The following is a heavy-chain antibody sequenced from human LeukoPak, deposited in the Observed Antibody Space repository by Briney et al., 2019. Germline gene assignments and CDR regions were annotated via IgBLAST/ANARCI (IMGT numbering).Heavy chain of an antibody. D-gene: IGHD6-13*01. CDR1: GFTFSSYN. Sequence: GGSLRLSCAASGFTFSSYNMNWVRQAPGKGLEWVSSISSSSDYIYYADSVKGRFTISRDNAKNSLFLQMNSLRAEDTAVYYCARALAQLDYFDYWGQGTLVTVSS. CDR3: ARALAQLDYFDY. V-gene: IGHV3-21*01. J-gene: IGHJ4*02. CDR2: ISSSSDYI.